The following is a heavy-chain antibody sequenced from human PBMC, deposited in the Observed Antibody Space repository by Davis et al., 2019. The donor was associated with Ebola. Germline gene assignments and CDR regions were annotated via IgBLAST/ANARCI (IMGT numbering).Heavy chain of an antibody. V-gene: IGHV3-30*02. CDR2: IRYYGSNQ. D-gene: IGHD1-1*01. Sequence: GESLKISCAASGFTFSSYGMHWVRQAPGKGLEWVAFIRYYGSNQYYADSVKGRFTISGDNSKNTLYLQMNSLRAEDTAVYYCARDGTPQVWGQGTTVTVSS. J-gene: IGHJ6*02. CDR3: ARDGTPQV. CDR1: GFTFSSYG.